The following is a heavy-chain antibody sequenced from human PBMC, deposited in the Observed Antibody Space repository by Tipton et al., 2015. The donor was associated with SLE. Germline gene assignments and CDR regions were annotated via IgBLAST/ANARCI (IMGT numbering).Heavy chain of an antibody. CDR3: ARGGGSTDY. V-gene: IGHV3-33*01. J-gene: IGHJ4*02. CDR1: KFTFSSYG. D-gene: IGHD1-26*01. Sequence: SLRLSCVASKFTFSSYGMHWVRQAPGKGLEWVAVSLSDGSNNYYADSVKGRFTISRDNSKNTLFLQMNSLRAEDTAVYYCARGGGSTDYWGQGTLVTVSS. CDR2: SLSDGSNN.